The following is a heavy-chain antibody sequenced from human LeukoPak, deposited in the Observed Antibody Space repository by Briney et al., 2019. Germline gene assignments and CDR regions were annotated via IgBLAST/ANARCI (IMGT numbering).Heavy chain of an antibody. V-gene: IGHV3-9*01. CDR2: ISWNSGSI. J-gene: IGHJ4*02. D-gene: IGHD1-26*01. CDR3: AKGIVGDAYYFDY. Sequence: PGRSLRLSCAASGFTFDDYAMHWVRQAPGKGLEWVSGISWNSGSIGYADSVKGRFTISRDNAKNSLYLQMNSLRAEDTALYYCAKGIVGDAYYFDYWGQGTLVTVSS. CDR1: GFTFDDYA.